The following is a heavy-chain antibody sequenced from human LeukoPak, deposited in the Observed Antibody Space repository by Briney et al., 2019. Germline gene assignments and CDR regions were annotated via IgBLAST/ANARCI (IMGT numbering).Heavy chain of an antibody. J-gene: IGHJ4*02. V-gene: IGHV1-2*02. D-gene: IGHD3-22*01. Sequence: ASVKVSCKAPGYTFSGYYMHWVRQAPGQGLEWMGWINPNSGGTYYAQKFQGRVTITRDTSISTAYMELSRLRSDDTAVYYCTKNYYDSGDYYYFDYWGQGTLVTVSS. CDR2: INPNSGGT. CDR1: GYTFSGYY. CDR3: TKNYYDSGDYYYFDY.